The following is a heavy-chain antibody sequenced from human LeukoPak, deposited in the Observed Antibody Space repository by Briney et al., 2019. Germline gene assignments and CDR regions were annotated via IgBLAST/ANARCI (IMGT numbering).Heavy chain of an antibody. Sequence: GESLKISCKGSGYSFTSYWIGWVRQMPGKGLERMGIIYPGDSDTRYSPSFQGQVTFSADKSISTAYLQWSNLKASDTATYYCARLFNPNWNLDYWGQGTLVTVSS. CDR2: IYPGDSDT. CDR1: GYSFTSYW. CDR3: ARLFNPNWNLDY. J-gene: IGHJ4*02. V-gene: IGHV5-51*01. D-gene: IGHD1-1*01.